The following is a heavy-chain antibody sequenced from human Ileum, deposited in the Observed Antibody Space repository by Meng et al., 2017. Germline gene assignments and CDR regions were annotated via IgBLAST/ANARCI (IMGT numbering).Heavy chain of an antibody. CDR1: GVSISSNVNY. CDR3: ARNDLAFWYFDL. V-gene: IGHV4-31*01. D-gene: IGHD3-3*01. CDR2: MYYSGST. J-gene: IGHJ2*01. Sequence: QVQLQEVGPGRVRPSQPLSLTCIVSGVSISSNVNYWSWIRQHPGKGLEWLGYMYYSGSTYYNPSINTPITISLDTSKNQFSLRLDSVTAADTAVYFCARNDLAFWYFDLWGRGTLVTVSS.